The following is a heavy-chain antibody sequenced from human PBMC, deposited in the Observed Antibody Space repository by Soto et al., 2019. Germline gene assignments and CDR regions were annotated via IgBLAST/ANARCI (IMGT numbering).Heavy chain of an antibody. Sequence: QVQLQQWGAGLLKPSETLSLTCAVYGGSFSGYYWSWIRQPPGKGLEWIGEINHSGSTNYNPSLKSRVTISVDTSKNQFSLKLSSVTAADTAVYYCARGLQGKWLYGVWFDPWGQGTLVTVSS. CDR3: ARGLQGKWLYGVWFDP. CDR1: GGSFSGYY. D-gene: IGHD3-22*01. CDR2: INHSGST. J-gene: IGHJ5*02. V-gene: IGHV4-34*01.